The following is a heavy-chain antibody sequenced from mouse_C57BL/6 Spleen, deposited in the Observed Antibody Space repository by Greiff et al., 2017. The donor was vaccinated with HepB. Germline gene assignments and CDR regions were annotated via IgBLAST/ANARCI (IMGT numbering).Heavy chain of an antibody. CDR3: ARYASGAGYAMDY. CDR2: IRNKANGYTT. D-gene: IGHD6-1*01. Sequence: EVQRVESGGGLVQPGGSLSLSCAASGFTFTVYYMSWVRQPPGKALEWLGFIRNKANGYTTESSASVKGRFTISRDKSQSIFYLQMTALRAEDSATYYCARYASGAGYAMDYWGQGTSVTVAS. V-gene: IGHV7-3*01. J-gene: IGHJ4*01. CDR1: GFTFTVYY.